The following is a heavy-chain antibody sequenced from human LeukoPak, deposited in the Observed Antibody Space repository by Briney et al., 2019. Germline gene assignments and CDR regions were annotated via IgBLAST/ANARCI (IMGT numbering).Heavy chain of an antibody. CDR1: GYTLTELS. CDR3: ATLAEDLGAAIRTTFFDY. J-gene: IGHJ4*02. V-gene: IGHV1-24*01. Sequence: ASVKVSCKVSGYTLTELSMHWVRQAPGKGLEWMGGSDPEDGETIYAQKFQGRVTMTEDTSTDTAYMELSSLRSEDTAVYYCATLAEDLGAAIRTTFFDYWGQGTLVTVSS. CDR2: SDPEDGET. D-gene: IGHD1-26*01.